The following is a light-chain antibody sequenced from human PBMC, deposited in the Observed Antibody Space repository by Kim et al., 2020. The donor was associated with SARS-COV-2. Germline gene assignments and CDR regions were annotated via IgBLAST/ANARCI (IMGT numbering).Light chain of an antibody. CDR2: YDS. CDR3: QVWHSSSDHRVV. J-gene: IGLJ2*01. V-gene: IGLV3-21*04. Sequence: PGKTARSTCGGNSMGSKSVPWYQQKAGQAPVLVIYYDSDRPSGIPERFSGSNSGNTATLTISRVEAGDEADYYCQVWHSSSDHRVVFGGGTQLTVL. CDR1: SMGSKS.